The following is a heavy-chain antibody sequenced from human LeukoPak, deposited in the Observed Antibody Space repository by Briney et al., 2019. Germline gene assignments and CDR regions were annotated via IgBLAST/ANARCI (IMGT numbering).Heavy chain of an antibody. J-gene: IGHJ6*02. CDR1: GFTFSDAW. Sequence: GSLRLSCAASGFTFSDAWMSWVRQAPGKGLEWIGEINHSGSTNYNPSLKSRVTISVDTSKNQFSLKLSSVTAADTAVYYCARQGFVASYGVDVWGRGTTVTVSS. CDR3: ARQGFVASYGVDV. CDR2: INHSGST. V-gene: IGHV4-34*01.